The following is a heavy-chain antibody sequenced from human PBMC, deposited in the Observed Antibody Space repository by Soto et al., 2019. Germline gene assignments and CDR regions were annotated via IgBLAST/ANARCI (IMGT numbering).Heavy chain of an antibody. CDR3: ARDLSDCSGGSCYPMLYWFDP. D-gene: IGHD2-15*01. V-gene: IGHV4-34*01. CDR2: INHSGST. Sequence: SETLSLTCAVYGGSFSGYYWSWIRQPPGKGLEWIGEINHSGSTNYNPSLKSRVTISVDTSKNQFSLKLSSVTAADTAVYYCARDLSDCSGGSCYPMLYWFDPWGQGTLVTVS. CDR1: GGSFSGYY. J-gene: IGHJ5*02.